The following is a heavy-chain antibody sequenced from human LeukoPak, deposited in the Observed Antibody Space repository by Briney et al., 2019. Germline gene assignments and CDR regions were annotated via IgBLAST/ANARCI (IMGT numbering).Heavy chain of an antibody. CDR2: ISGSGGST. D-gene: IGHD2-15*01. J-gene: IGHJ6*03. Sequence: GGSLRLSCAASGFTFSSYGMSWVRQAPGKGLEWVSAISGSGGSTYYADSVKGRFTISRDNSKKGLYLQMNSMRAEDKAAYYCSRLGYCSGGSCYASYYYMDVWGKGTTVTISS. CDR1: GFTFSSYG. V-gene: IGHV3-23*01. CDR3: SRLGYCSGGSCYASYYYMDV.